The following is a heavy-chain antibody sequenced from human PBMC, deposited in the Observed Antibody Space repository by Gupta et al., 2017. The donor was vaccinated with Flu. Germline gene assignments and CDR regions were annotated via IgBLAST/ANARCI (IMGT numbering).Heavy chain of an antibody. CDR2: ISVYNCNT. Sequence: QVQLVQSGAEVKKPGASVKVSCKASGYPFSNYGISWVRQAPGQGLEWMGWISVYNCNTNYAQKFQGRVTMTTDTSTTTAYMELRSLEFDDTAVYYCARGPRWFDPWGQGTQVIVSS. CDR3: ARGPRWFDP. CDR1: GYPFSNYG. J-gene: IGHJ5*02. V-gene: IGHV1-18*01.